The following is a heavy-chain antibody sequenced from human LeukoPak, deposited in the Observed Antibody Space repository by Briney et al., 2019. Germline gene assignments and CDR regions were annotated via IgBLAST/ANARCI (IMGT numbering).Heavy chain of an antibody. D-gene: IGHD6-19*01. V-gene: IGHV3-30*18. CDR2: ISFDGTKK. J-gene: IGHJ4*02. Sequence: TGGSLRLSCAASGFTFSSYGMHWVRQAPGKGLEWVAVISFDGTKKYYADSVKGRFTISRDNSKNMLYLQMNSLRAEDTAVYYCAKGYSSGWVWYYSDYWGQGTLGTVSS. CDR1: GFTFSSYG. CDR3: AKGYSSGWVWYYSDY.